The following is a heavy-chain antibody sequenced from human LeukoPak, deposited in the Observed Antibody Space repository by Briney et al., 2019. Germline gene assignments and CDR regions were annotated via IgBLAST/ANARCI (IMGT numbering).Heavy chain of an antibody. CDR1: GYTFTSYG. CDR2: ISAYNGNT. V-gene: IGHV1-18*01. Sequence: GASVKVSCKASGYTFTSYGISWVRQAPGQGLEWMGWISAYNGNTNYAQKLQGRVTMTTDTSTSTAYMELRSLRSDDTAVYYCARVRKKGVVPAYNWFDPWGQGTLVTVSS. CDR3: ARVRKKGVVPAYNWFDP. D-gene: IGHD2-2*01. J-gene: IGHJ5*02.